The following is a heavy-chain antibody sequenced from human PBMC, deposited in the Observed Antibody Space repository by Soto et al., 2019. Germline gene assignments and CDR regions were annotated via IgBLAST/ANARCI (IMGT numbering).Heavy chain of an antibody. CDR3: ARAGGIQLWSGLGFDY. CDR1: GGTFSSYA. J-gene: IGHJ4*02. CDR2: IIPIFGTA. Sequence: QVQLVQSGAEVKKPGSSVKVSCKASGGTFSSYAISWVRQAPGQGLEWMGGIIPIFGTANYAQKFQGRVTSSADESTSTAYMELSSLRSEDTAVYYCARAGGIQLWSGLGFDYWGQGTLVTVSS. V-gene: IGHV1-69*12. D-gene: IGHD5-18*01.